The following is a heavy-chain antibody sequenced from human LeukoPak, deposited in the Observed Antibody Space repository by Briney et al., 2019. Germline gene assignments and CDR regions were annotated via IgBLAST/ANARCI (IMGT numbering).Heavy chain of an antibody. CDR1: GYTFTRYY. CDR3: ARDSVVIPAAIYYGMDV. V-gene: IGHV1-46*01. J-gene: IGHJ6*02. CDR2: TNPSGGST. Sequence: ASVKVSCKASGYTFTRYYMHWVRQAPGQGLEWMGITNPSGGSTRYAQKFQGRVTMTRDTSTSTVYMELSSLRSEDTAVYYCARDSVVIPAAIYYGMDVWGQGTTVTVSS. D-gene: IGHD2-2*01.